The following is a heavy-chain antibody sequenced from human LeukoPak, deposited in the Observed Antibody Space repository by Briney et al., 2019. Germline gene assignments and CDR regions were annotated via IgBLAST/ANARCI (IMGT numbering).Heavy chain of an antibody. J-gene: IGHJ4*02. V-gene: IGHV4-30-2*01. CDR3: ARVGEEAYFDY. CDR2: IYHSGST. Sequence: PSETLSLTCTVSGGSISSGGYSWSWIRQPPGKGLEWIGYIYHSGSTYYNPSLKSRVTISVDRSKNQFSLKLSSVTAADTAVYYCARVGEEAYFDYWGQGTPVTVSS. CDR1: GGSISSGGYS.